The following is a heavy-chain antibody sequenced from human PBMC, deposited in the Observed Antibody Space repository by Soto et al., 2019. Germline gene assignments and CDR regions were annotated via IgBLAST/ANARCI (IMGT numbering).Heavy chain of an antibody. CDR3: ASSKGGSYFDY. CDR2: IYYSGST. Sequence: QVQLQESGPGLVKPSQTLSLTCTVSGGSISSGDYYWSWIRQPPGKGLEWIGYIYYSGSTYYNPSLQRRXTXSXXTSRNQFSLKLSSVTAADTAVYYCASSKGGSYFDYWGQGTLVTVSS. CDR1: GGSISSGDYY. D-gene: IGHD1-26*01. J-gene: IGHJ4*02. V-gene: IGHV4-30-4*01.